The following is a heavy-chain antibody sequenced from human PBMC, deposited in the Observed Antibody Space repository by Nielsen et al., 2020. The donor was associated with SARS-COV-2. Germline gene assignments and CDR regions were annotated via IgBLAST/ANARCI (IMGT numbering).Heavy chain of an antibody. J-gene: IGHJ6*02. Sequence: ASVKVSCKVSGYTLTELSMHWVRQAPGKGLEWMGGFDPEDGETIYAQKFQGRVTMTEDTSTDTAYMELSSLRSEDTAVYYCATKGYCSGGSCYIWYHGMDVWGQGTTVTVSS. D-gene: IGHD2-15*01. V-gene: IGHV1-24*01. CDR2: FDPEDGET. CDR1: GYTLTELS. CDR3: ATKGYCSGGSCYIWYHGMDV.